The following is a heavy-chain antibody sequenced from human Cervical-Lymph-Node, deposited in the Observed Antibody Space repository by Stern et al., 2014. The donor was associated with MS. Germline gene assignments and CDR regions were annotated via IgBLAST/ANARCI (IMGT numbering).Heavy chain of an antibody. CDR1: GDSFASYP. CDR3: ATPLPYAT. CDR2: VNPTDGRT. V-gene: IGHV1-46*03. J-gene: IGHJ5*02. Sequence: QLVQSGAEVKKPGASVKVSCKASGDSFASYPIHWLRQAPGQGPAWMGIVNPTDGRTTYAQTLQGRVTMTRDTSTRTVYMELSSLRPEDTAMYFCATPLPYATWGQGTRVTVPS. D-gene: IGHD4-17*01.